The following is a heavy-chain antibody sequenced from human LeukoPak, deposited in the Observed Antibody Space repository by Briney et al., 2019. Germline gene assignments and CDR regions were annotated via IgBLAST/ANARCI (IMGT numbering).Heavy chain of an antibody. Sequence: SDTLSLTCAVYCGSFSGYYWSWIRQPPGKGVELVGEINHSGSTNYNPSHKSLVTISVDTSKNQFSLKMSSVTAADTAVYYCARGLGHSSSHVCDYWGQGTLVTVSS. J-gene: IGHJ4*02. V-gene: IGHV4-34*01. CDR3: ARGLGHSSSHVCDY. CDR1: CGSFSGYY. CDR2: INHSGST. D-gene: IGHD6-6*01.